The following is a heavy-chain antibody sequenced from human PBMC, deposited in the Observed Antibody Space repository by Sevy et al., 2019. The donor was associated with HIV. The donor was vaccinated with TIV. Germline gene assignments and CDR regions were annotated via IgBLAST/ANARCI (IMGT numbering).Heavy chain of an antibody. J-gene: IGHJ6*02. CDR2: ISSSSSTI. CDR3: AREPEDTAMVPTGGYYGMDV. Sequence: GGSLRLSCAASGFTFSSYSMNWVRQAPGKGLEWVSYISSSSSTIYYADSVKGRFTISRDNAKNSLYLQMNSLRDEDMAVYYCAREPEDTAMVPTGGYYGMDVWGQGTTVTVSS. V-gene: IGHV3-48*02. D-gene: IGHD5-18*01. CDR1: GFTFSSYS.